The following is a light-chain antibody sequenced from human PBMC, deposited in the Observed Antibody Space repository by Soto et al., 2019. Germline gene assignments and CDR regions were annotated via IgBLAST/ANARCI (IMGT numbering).Light chain of an antibody. Sequence: EIVMTQSPATLSVSPGERATLYCKASQRISSNLAWYQQKPGQPPRLLIYGASTRATGIPARFSGSGSGTEFTLTISGLQSEDFALYYCQQLNSYPPITFGQGTRLEIK. J-gene: IGKJ5*01. CDR2: GAS. V-gene: IGKV3-15*01. CDR3: QQLNSYPPIT. CDR1: QRISSN.